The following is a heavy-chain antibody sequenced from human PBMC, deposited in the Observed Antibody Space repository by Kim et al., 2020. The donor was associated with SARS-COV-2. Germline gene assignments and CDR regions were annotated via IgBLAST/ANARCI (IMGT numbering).Heavy chain of an antibody. V-gene: IGHV1-3*04. CDR1: GYTFTAFG. D-gene: IGHD5-12*01. J-gene: IGHJ4*02. CDR3: ARDGGTYAYGY. Sequence: ASVKVSCKASGYTFTAFGIHWVRQAPGHSLEWIGWINTGNGNTGSSQTFQGRVIITRDTSASIVYMDLSSLRSEDTAVYYCARDGGTYAYGYWGQGTLVNVSS. CDR2: INTGNGNT.